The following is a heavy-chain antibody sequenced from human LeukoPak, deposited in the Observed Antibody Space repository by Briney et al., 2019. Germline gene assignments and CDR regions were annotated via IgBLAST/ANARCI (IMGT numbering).Heavy chain of an antibody. J-gene: IGHJ5*02. D-gene: IGHD4-17*01. Sequence: SETLSLTCAVYGGSFSGCYWSWIRQPPGKGLEWIGEINHSGSTNYNPSLKSRVTISVDTSKNQFSLKLSSVTAADTAVYYCARADGDYVDWFDPWGQGTLVTVSS. CDR3: ARADGDYVDWFDP. CDR1: GGSFSGCY. V-gene: IGHV4-34*01. CDR2: INHSGST.